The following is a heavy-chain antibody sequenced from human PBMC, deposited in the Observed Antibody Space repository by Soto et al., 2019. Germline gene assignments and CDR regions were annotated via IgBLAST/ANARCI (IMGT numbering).Heavy chain of an antibody. Sequence: QVQLVQSGAEVKKPGASVKVSCKASGYTFTSYGISWVRQAPGQGLEWMGWISAYNGNTNYAQKLQGRVTMTTDTSTSTAYMELRSLRSXXXXXXXXXREELAEYFQHWGQGTLV. CDR3: XREELAEYFQH. CDR1: GYTFTSYG. V-gene: IGHV1-18*04. D-gene: IGHD3-10*01. CDR2: ISAYNGNT. J-gene: IGHJ1*01.